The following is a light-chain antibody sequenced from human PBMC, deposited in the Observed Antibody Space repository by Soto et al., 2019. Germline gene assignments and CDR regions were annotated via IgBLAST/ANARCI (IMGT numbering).Light chain of an antibody. Sequence: QSVLTQPASVSGSPGQSITISCTGTSSDVGSYNLVSWYQQHPGKAPKLMIYEGIKRPSGVSNRFSGSKSGNTASLTISGLQAEDEADYYCSSFTSKSTLIFGGGTKLTVL. CDR1: SSDVGSYNL. CDR3: SSFTSKSTLI. CDR2: EGI. J-gene: IGLJ2*01. V-gene: IGLV2-14*02.